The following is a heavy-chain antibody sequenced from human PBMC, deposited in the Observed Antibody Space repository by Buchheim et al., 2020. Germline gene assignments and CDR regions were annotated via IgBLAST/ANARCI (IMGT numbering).Heavy chain of an antibody. Sequence: EVQLVQSGAEVKKPGESLRISCKGSGFSFISYWIGWVRQTPGKGLEWMGIIHPSDSDARYSTSFQGQVTFSADKSVSTAYLQWSSLRAADTAIYYCVRHLAADDAFEIWGQGT. V-gene: IGHV5-51*01. CDR1: GFSFISYW. CDR3: VRHLAADDAFEI. J-gene: IGHJ3*02. D-gene: IGHD6-13*01. CDR2: IHPSDSDA.